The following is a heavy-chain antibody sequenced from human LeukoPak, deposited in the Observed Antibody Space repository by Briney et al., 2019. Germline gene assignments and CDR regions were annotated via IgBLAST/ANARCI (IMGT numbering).Heavy chain of an antibody. CDR3: ARRPTGDPKFDY. CDR2: IYSSGST. V-gene: IGHV4-59*08. D-gene: IGHD7-27*01. Sequence: KPSETLSLTCSVSGGSISNYFWTWIRQPPGKGLEWIGYIYSSGSTYYNPSLKSRVTISVDTSKNRFSLKLSTVTAADTAVYYCARRPTGDPKFDYWGQGTLVTASS. CDR1: GGSISNYF. J-gene: IGHJ4*02.